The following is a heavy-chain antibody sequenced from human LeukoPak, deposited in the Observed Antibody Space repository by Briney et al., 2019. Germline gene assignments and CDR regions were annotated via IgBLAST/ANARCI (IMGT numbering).Heavy chain of an antibody. Sequence: SETLSLTCTVSGGPIISYYWSWIRQSAGKGLEWIGRIYGSGITDYSPSLKSRITMSLDMSKKQFPLKLSSVTAADTAVYYCARLKYYDSTGYSPSYYMDVWGKGTSVTV. CDR2: IYGSGIT. D-gene: IGHD3-22*01. CDR1: GGPIISYY. J-gene: IGHJ6*03. V-gene: IGHV4-4*07. CDR3: ARLKYYDSTGYSPSYYMDV.